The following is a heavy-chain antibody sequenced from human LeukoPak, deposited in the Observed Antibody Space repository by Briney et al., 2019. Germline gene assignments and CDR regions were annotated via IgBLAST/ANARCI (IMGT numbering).Heavy chain of an antibody. V-gene: IGHV3-30*04. Sequence: GRSLRLSCEASGFTFTYYAMHWVRQAPGKGLEWVAVAAYDGSNEHYADSVKGRFTISRDNSQNTLFLHMNSLRAADSAIYYCARENPRFWGGFPQACGGQGTLVTFS. CDR3: ARENPRFWGGFPQAC. CDR1: GFTFTYYA. D-gene: IGHD3-3*01. J-gene: IGHJ4*02. CDR2: AAYDGSNE.